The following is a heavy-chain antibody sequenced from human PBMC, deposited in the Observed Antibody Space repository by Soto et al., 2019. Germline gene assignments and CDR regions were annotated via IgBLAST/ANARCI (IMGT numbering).Heavy chain of an antibody. CDR1: GGSFSGYY. J-gene: IGHJ6*02. D-gene: IGHD3-10*01. CDR3: ARRRFGMVRKNGIYGMDV. CDR2: INHSGST. Sequence: ASETLSLTCAVYGGSFSGYYWSWIRQPPGKGLEWIGEINHSGSTNYNPSLKSRVTISVDTSKNQFSLKLSSVTAADTAVYYCARRRFGMVRKNGIYGMDVWGQGTTVTVSS. V-gene: IGHV4-34*01.